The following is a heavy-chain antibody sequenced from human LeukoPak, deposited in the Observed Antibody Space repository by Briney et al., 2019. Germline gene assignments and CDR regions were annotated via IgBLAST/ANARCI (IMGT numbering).Heavy chain of an antibody. CDR2: ISSSSSYI. CDR3: ARAEDVWYSSRNPAPADY. D-gene: IGHD6-13*01. J-gene: IGHJ4*02. Sequence: GGSLRLSCAASGFTFSSYSMNWVRQAPGKGLEWVSSISSSSSYIYYADSVKGRFTISRDNAKNSLYLQMNSLRAEDTAVYYCARAEDVWYSSRNPAPADYWGQGTLVTVSS. CDR1: GFTFSSYS. V-gene: IGHV3-21*01.